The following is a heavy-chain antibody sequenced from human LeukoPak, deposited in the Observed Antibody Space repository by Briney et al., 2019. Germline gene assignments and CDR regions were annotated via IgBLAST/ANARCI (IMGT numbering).Heavy chain of an antibody. D-gene: IGHD3-22*01. CDR2: IYYSGST. J-gene: IGHJ3*02. CDR3: ARASSYYDSSGYTSDAFDI. Sequence: SQTLSLTCTVSGGSISSGDYYWSWIRQPPGQGLEWIGYIYYSGSTYYNPSLKSRVTISVDTSKNQFSLKLSSVTAADTAVYYCARASSYYDSSGYTSDAFDIWGQGTMVTVSS. CDR1: GGSISSGDYY. V-gene: IGHV4-30-4*01.